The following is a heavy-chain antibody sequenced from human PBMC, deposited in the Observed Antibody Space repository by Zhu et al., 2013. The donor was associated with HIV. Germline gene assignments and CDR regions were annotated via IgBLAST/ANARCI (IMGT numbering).Heavy chain of an antibody. J-gene: IGHJ6*03. Sequence: QVQLVQSGPEVKKPGASVKVSCKASGYTFTSYDIIWVRQATGQGLEWMGWMNPNSANTGYARKFQGRVTITMNTSISTAYMELNSLRSEDTAVYYCARYKGYSYGRYYYHMDVWGKGTTVTVSS. CDR3: ARYKGYSYGRYYYHMDV. D-gene: IGHD5-18*01. CDR1: GYTFTSYD. CDR2: MNPNSANT. V-gene: IGHV1-8*03.